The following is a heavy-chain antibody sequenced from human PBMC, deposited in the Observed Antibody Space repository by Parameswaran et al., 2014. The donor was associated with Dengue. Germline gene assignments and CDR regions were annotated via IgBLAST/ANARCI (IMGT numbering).Heavy chain of an antibody. D-gene: IGHD6-6*01. V-gene: IGHV3-30-3*01. CDR3: ARANTAARSGYFRN. J-gene: IGHJ1*01. Sequence: WIRQPPGKGLEWVTVISSDGTNQYYTDSVKGRFTISRDNSNNTLFLQMNSLGAEDTAVYYCARANTAARSGYFRNWGQGTLVTVSS. CDR2: ISSDGTNQ.